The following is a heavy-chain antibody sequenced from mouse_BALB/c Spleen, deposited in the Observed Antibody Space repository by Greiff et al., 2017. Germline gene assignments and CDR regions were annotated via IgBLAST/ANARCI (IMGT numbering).Heavy chain of an antibody. J-gene: IGHJ4*01. Sequence: EVMLVESGGGLVKPGGSLKLSCAASGFTFSSYAMSWVRQTPEKRLEWVASISSGGSTYYPDSVKGRFTISRDNARNILYLQMSSLRSEDTAMYYCAREGYGSSYRYAMDYWGQGTSVTVSS. CDR3: AREGYGSSYRYAMDY. V-gene: IGHV5-6-5*01. CDR1: GFTFSSYA. D-gene: IGHD1-1*01. CDR2: ISSGGST.